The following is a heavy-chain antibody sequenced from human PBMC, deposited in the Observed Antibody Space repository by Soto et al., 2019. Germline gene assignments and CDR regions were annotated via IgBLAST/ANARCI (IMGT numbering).Heavy chain of an antibody. V-gene: IGHV1-2*02. Sequence: GASVKVSCKASEYSFINYYMHWVRQAPGQGFEWMGRIGPKSGGTNYAQKFQGRVSLTWDTSLNTAYMELSSLMSEDTAVYYCARPPGYISDWYYFDLWGQGTQVTVSS. J-gene: IGHJ4*02. CDR2: IGPKSGGT. CDR3: ARPPGYISDWYYFDL. CDR1: EYSFINYY. D-gene: IGHD3-9*01.